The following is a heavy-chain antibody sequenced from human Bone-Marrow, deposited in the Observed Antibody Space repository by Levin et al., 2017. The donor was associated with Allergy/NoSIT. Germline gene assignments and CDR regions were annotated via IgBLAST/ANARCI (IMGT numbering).Heavy chain of an antibody. CDR3: ARETTYYFDTGGDLRAGWYFDL. Sequence: ASVKVSCAASGFSFNTYNMHWVRQAPGKGLECISYISSGSGTSDYADSVKGRFTISRDNANNSMYLQMNSLSAEDTAVYYCARETTYYFDTGGDLRAGWYFDLWGRGTLVTVSS. CDR1: GFSFNTYN. D-gene: IGHD3-22*01. V-gene: IGHV3-48*01. J-gene: IGHJ2*01. CDR2: ISSGSGTS.